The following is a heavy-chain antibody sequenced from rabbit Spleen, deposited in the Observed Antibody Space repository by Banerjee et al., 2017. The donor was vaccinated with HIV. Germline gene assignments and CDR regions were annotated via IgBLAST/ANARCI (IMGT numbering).Heavy chain of an antibody. CDR2: IATADGRI. CDR3: ARGGGGGGDGGDL. V-gene: IGHV1S40*01. J-gene: IGHJ4*01. D-gene: IGHD2-1*01. CDR1: GFDFNSGYW. Sequence: QSLEESGGDLVKPGASLTLTCTASGFDFNSGYWICWVRQAPGKGLEWIACIATADGRIDYASWAKGRFTISKTSSTTVTLQMTSLTAADTATYFCARGGGGGGDGGDLWGPGTLVTVS.